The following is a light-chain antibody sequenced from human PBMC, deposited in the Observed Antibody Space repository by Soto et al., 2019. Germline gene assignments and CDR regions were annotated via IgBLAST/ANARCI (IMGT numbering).Light chain of an antibody. J-gene: IGLJ1*01. CDR2: DVS. CDR3: TSYTSSSTYV. Sequence: QDVLTQPASVSGSPGQSITISCTGTSSDVGGYKYVSWYQQYPGKAPKLMIYDVSNRPSGVSNRFSGSKSGNTASLTISVLQAEDEADYYCTSYTSSSTYVFGTGTKVTVL. CDR1: SSDVGGYKY. V-gene: IGLV2-14*01.